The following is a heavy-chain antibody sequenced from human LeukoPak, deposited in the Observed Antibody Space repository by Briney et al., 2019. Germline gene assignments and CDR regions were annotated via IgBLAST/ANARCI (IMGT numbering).Heavy chain of an antibody. Sequence: GGSLRLSCAASGFTFSSYAMSWVRQAPGKGLGWVSSISGSGGSTYYADSVKGRFTISRDNSKNTVYLQMNSLRVDDTAVYYCSKGHSDYGTGFDLWGRGTLVTVSS. CDR1: GFTFSSYA. D-gene: IGHD5-12*01. CDR3: SKGHSDYGTGFDL. CDR2: ISGSGGST. J-gene: IGHJ4*02. V-gene: IGHV3-23*01.